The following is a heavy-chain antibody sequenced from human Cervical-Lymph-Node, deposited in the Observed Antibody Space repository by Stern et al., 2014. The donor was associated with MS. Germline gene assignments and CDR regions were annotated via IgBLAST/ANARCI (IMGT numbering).Heavy chain of an antibody. CDR2: ISSSSSYI. J-gene: IGHJ4*02. Sequence: EVQLVESGGGLVKPGGSLRLSCAASGFTFSSYSMNWVRQAPGKGLEWVSSISSSSSYIYYADSVKGRFTISRDNAKNSLYLQMNSLRAEDTAVYYCARADLAYCGGDCYTGDYWGQGTLVTVSS. CDR3: ARADLAYCGGDCYTGDY. CDR1: GFTFSSYS. D-gene: IGHD2-21*02. V-gene: IGHV3-21*01.